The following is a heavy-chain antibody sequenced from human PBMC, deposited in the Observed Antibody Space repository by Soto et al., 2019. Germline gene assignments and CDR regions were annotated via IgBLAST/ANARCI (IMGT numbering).Heavy chain of an antibody. CDR2: IYYSGIT. D-gene: IGHD3-10*01. CDR1: GGSVSSGSYY. J-gene: IGHJ6*02. CDR3: ARDQTPYYYGSGSYYHYYYYGMDV. V-gene: IGHV4-61*01. Sequence: SETLSFTCTVSGGSVSSGSYYWSWIRQPPGKGLEWIGYIYYSGITNYNPSLKSRVTISVDTSKNQFSLKLSSVTAADTAVYYCARDQTPYYYGSGSYYHYYYYGMDVWGQGTTVT.